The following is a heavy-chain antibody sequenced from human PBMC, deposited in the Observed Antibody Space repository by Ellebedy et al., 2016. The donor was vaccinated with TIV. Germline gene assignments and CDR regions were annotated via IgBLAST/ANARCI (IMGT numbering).Heavy chain of an antibody. D-gene: IGHD3-10*01. CDR2: IYYSGST. J-gene: IGHJ4*02. CDR1: GGSISSYY. V-gene: IGHV4-59*01. CDR3: ARVSGGLREIDY. Sequence: SETLSLXXTVSGGSISSYYWSWIRQPPGKGLEWIGYIYYSGSTNYNPSLKSRVTISVDTSKNQFSLKLSSVTAADTAVYYCARVSGGLREIDYWGQGTLVTVSS.